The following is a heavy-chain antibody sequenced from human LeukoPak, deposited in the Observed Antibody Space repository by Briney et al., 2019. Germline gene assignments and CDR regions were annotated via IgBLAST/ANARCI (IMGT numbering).Heavy chain of an antibody. D-gene: IGHD2-2*01. V-gene: IGHV3-53*01. CDR2: IYSGGST. CDR1: GFTVSSKY. Sequence: GGSLRLSCAASGFTVSSKYMSWVRQAPGKGLEWISVIYSGGSTYYADSVKGRFTISRDNSKNTLYLQMNSLRAEDAAVYYCARGCSSTSCYGFDYWGQGTLVTVSS. CDR3: ARGCSSTSCYGFDY. J-gene: IGHJ4*02.